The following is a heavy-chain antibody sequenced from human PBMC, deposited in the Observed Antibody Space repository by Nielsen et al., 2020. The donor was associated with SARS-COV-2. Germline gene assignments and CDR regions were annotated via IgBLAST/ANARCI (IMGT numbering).Heavy chain of an antibody. J-gene: IGHJ5*02. V-gene: IGHV4-34*01. CDR3: ARIFLITMVRGVITRGNWFDP. D-gene: IGHD3-10*01. CDR2: INHSGST. Sequence: RQAPGKGLEWIGEINHSGSTNYNPSLKSRVTISVDTSKNQFSLKLSSVTAADTAVNYCARIFLITMVRGVITRGNWFDPWGQGTLVTVSS.